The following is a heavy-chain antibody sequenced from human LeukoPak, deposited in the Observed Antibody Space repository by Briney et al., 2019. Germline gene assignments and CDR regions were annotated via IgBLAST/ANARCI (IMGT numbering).Heavy chain of an antibody. CDR2: ISSSSSYI. J-gene: IGHJ6*03. CDR3: ARDESGYYYMDV. Sequence: GGSLRLSCAASGFTFSSYSMNWVRQAPGKGLESVSSISSSSSYIYYADSVKGRFTISRDNAKNSLYLQMNSLRAEDTAVYYCARDESGYYYMDVWGKGTTVTVSS. V-gene: IGHV3-21*01. CDR1: GFTFSSYS.